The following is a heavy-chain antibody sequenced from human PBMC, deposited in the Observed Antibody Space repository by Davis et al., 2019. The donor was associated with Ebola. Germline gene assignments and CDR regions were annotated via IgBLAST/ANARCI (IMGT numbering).Heavy chain of an antibody. CDR2: INHSGST. CDR1: GGSFTTYY. J-gene: IGHJ1*01. CDR3: ASPDDFVRYFQY. V-gene: IGHV4-34*01. Sequence: SETLSLTCAVYGGSFTTYYWSWIRQPPGKGLEWIGEINHSGSTNYNPSLESRVTISVDTSKRQFSLNLSSVTAADTAVYYCASPDDFVRYFQYWGQGTPVTVSS. D-gene: IGHD6-6*01.